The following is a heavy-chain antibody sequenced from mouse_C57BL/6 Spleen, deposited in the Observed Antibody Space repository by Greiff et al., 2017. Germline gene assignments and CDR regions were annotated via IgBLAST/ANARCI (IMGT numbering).Heavy chain of an antibody. V-gene: IGHV1-55*01. CDR3: ARGGSSYYAMDY. CDR2: IYPGSGST. CDR1: GYTFTSYW. D-gene: IGHD1-3*01. Sequence: VQLQQPGAELVKPGASVKMSCKASGYTFTSYWITWVKQRPGQGLAWIGDIYPGSGSTNYNEKFKSKATLTVDTSSSTAYMQLSSLTSEDSAVYYCARGGSSYYAMDYWGQGTSVTVSS. J-gene: IGHJ4*01.